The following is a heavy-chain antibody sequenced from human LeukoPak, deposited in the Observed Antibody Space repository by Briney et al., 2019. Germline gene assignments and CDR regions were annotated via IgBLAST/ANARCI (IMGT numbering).Heavy chain of an antibody. CDR2: IYSGGST. D-gene: IGHD5-12*01. CDR1: GFTVSSNY. V-gene: IGHV3-53*01. J-gene: IGHJ4*02. CDR3: AKGAYDYIEMGYFDY. Sequence: GGSLRLSCAASGFTVSSNYMSWVRQAPGKGLEWVSVIYSGGSTYCADSVKGRFTISRDNSKNTLYLQMNSLRTDDTAVYYCAKGAYDYIEMGYFDYWGQGTLVTVSS.